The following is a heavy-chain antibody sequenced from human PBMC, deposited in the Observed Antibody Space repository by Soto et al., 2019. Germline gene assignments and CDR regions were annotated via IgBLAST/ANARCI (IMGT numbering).Heavy chain of an antibody. CDR3: ARAQYGPYHYFDY. CDR1: GLTFSNYA. J-gene: IGHJ4*02. D-gene: IGHD4-4*01. V-gene: IGHV3-30*04. Sequence: GGSLRLSCVASGLTFSNYAVHWVRQAPGKGLEWVAFISSDARNTYYADSVKGRFTISRDNSKNTLYLQMNSLRTEDTAVYYCARAQYGPYHYFDYWGQGTLVTVSS. CDR2: ISSDARNT.